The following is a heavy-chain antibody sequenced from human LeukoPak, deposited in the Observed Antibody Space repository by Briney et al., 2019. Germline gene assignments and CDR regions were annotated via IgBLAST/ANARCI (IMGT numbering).Heavy chain of an antibody. CDR1: GFTFIGYY. V-gene: IGHV1-2*02. D-gene: IGHD3/OR15-3a*01. CDR3: ARDKWGGTGMDV. CDR2: LNPNSGGT. Sequence: ASVKVSCKASGFTFIGYYIQWMRQAPGQGLEWMGWLNPNSGGTKYAHRFEGRVTMTGDTSINTAYMELSSLRSDDAAVYCARDKWGGTGMDVWGKGTSVTVSS. J-gene: IGHJ6*03.